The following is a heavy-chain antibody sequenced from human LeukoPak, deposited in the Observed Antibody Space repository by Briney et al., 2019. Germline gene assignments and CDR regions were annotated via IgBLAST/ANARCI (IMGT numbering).Heavy chain of an antibody. J-gene: IGHJ6*04. CDR1: GYYINNGYF. V-gene: IGHV4-38-2*02. CDR2: VFHSGDT. D-gene: IGHD3-10*01. Sequence: SETLSLTCTVSGYYINNGYFWGWIRQPPGKGLEYIGTVFHSGDTYYNPSLKSRVTISLDTSTNEISLKLRSATAADTAVYYCVRGLRSGSNYFFYGMDVWGKGTTVTVSS. CDR3: VRGLRSGSNYFFYGMDV.